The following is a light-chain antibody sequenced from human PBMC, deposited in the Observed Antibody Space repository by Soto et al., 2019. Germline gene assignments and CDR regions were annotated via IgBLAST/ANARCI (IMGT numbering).Light chain of an antibody. CDR3: QQYYSAPYT. CDR2: WAF. Sequence: DIVMTQSPDSLAVSLGERATINCKSSQSVLYSSNNKNYYLAWYQQKPGQPPKLLIYWAFTRESGVPDRFSGSGSGTDFTLTISSLQAEDVAVYYCQQYYSAPYTFGQGTKGGYQT. V-gene: IGKV4-1*01. J-gene: IGKJ2*01. CDR1: QSVLYSSNNKNY.